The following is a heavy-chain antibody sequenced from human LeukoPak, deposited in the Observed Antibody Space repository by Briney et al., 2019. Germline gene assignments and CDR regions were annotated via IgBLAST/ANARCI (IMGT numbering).Heavy chain of an antibody. CDR2: IWYDGSNK. V-gene: IGHV3-33*01. CDR3: AREWVTVFGGFDY. Sequence: GRSLRLSCAVSGFTFSSYGMHWVRQAPGKGLEWVAVIWYDGSNKYYADSVKGRFTISRDNSKNTLYLQMDSLRVEDTAVYYCAREWVTVFGGFDYWGQGTLVTVSS. CDR1: GFTFSSYG. D-gene: IGHD3-3*01. J-gene: IGHJ4*02.